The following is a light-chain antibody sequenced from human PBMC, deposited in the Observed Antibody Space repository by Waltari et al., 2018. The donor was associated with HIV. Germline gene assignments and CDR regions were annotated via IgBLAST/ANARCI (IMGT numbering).Light chain of an antibody. Sequence: QSALAQPPSASGSAGQSVTISCTGTSSDVGAYNYVSWYQQHPGKSPKLIIYAVTKRPSGVPDRFSGSKSGNTASLTVSGLQGEDESDYYCSSYADSDTPVVFGGGTKVTVL. CDR2: AVT. CDR1: SSDVGAYNY. J-gene: IGLJ2*01. V-gene: IGLV2-8*01. CDR3: SSYADSDTPVV.